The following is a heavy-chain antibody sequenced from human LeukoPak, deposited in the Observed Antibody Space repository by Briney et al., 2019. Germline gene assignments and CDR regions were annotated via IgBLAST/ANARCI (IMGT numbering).Heavy chain of an antibody. CDR3: AKDRMGSIAAAGPFDY. V-gene: IGHV3-23*01. D-gene: IGHD6-13*01. Sequence: GGSLRLSCAASGFTFSSYEMNWVRQAPGKGLEWVSSISGRGVYTYYADSVRGRFTISRDNSKNTLSLHMNSLRAEDTAVYYCAKDRMGSIAAAGPFDYWGQGTLVTVSS. CDR2: ISGRGVYT. CDR1: GFTFSSYE. J-gene: IGHJ4*02.